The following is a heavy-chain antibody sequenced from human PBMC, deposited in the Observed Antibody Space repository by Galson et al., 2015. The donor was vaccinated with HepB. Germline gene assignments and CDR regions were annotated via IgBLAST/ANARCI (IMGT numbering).Heavy chain of an antibody. J-gene: IGHJ4*02. V-gene: IGHV1-18*01. D-gene: IGHD1-14*01. CDR2: ISGYSGDT. CDR3: ARVGMTSYYFDY. Sequence: SVKVSCKASGYTFSTNNIMWLRQAPGQGLESVGWISGYSGDTNYAQTFQGRVTMTTDTSTSTAYMDLRSLTSDDTAVYYCARVGMTSYYFDYWGQGTLVTVSS. CDR1: GYTFSTNN.